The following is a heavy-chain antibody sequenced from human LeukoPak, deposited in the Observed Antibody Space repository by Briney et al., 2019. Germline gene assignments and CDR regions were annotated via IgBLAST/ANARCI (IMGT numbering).Heavy chain of an antibody. D-gene: IGHD2/OR15-2a*01. CDR2: INQDGGEK. CDR1: GITFNTYW. J-gene: IGHJ4*02. Sequence: PGGSLRLSCAASGITFNTYWISWVRQAPGKGLEWLATINQDGGEKYYVDSVKGRFTISRDNAKNSLFLQMNSLRAEDTAVYHCTTFYTRLTDYWGQGTLVTVSS. V-gene: IGHV3-7*05. CDR3: TTFYTRLTDY.